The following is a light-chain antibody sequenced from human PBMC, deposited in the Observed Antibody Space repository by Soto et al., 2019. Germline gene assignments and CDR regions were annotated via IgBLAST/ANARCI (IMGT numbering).Light chain of an antibody. J-gene: IGKJ2*01. CDR1: QSVNSH. CDR3: HQYNNWPRT. Sequence: IVMTQSPATLPVSPGERATLSCRTSQSVNSHLAWYQHKPGQAPRLLIYGASSRATGIPTRFSGSGSGTEFTLTISSLQSEDFAIYYCHQYNNWPRTFGQGTKLEIK. V-gene: IGKV3-15*01. CDR2: GAS.